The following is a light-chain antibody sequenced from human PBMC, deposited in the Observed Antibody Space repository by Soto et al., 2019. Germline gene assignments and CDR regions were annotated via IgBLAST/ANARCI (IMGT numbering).Light chain of an antibody. Sequence: EIVMTQSPATLSLSPGXRATLSCRAGQSVGTNLAWYQQKPGQPPRLLISGASTRATGIPARFSGSGSGTEFTLTVSSLQSEDFAVYYCQQYNDWPATFGQGTKVDIK. CDR2: GAS. V-gene: IGKV3-15*01. J-gene: IGKJ1*01. CDR3: QQYNDWPAT. CDR1: QSVGTN.